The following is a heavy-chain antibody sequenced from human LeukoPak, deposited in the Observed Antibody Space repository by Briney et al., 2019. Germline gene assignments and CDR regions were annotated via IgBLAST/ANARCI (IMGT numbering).Heavy chain of an antibody. D-gene: IGHD4-23*01. Sequence: PGGSLRLSCAASGFTFGRYWMHWVRQTPGKGLVWVSRITSDGSGTAYADSVKGRFTISRDNVKNTLFLQMNSLRAEDTAVYYCARDGDSTVDFDYWGQGSLVTVSS. CDR1: GFTFGRYW. V-gene: IGHV3-74*01. CDR2: ITSDGSGT. CDR3: ARDGDSTVDFDY. J-gene: IGHJ4*02.